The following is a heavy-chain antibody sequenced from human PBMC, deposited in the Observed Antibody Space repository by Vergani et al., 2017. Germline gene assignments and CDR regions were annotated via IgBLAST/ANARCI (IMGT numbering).Heavy chain of an antibody. CDR3: ARAAHTTKYCSSTSCPKGFDP. V-gene: IGHV3-30*03. J-gene: IGHJ5*02. D-gene: IGHD2-2*01. Sequence: QVQLVESGGGVVQPGRSLRLSCAASGFTFSSYGMHWVRQAPGKGLEWVAVISYDGSNKYYADSVKGRFTISRDNSKNTLYLQMNSLRAEDTAVYYCARAAHTTKYCSSTSCPKGFDPWGQGTLVTVSS. CDR2: ISYDGSNK. CDR1: GFTFSSYG.